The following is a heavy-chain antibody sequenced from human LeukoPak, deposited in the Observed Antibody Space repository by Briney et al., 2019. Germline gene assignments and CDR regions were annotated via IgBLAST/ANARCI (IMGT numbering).Heavy chain of an antibody. J-gene: IGHJ4*02. Sequence: GGSLRLSCAASGFTFSDYYMNWIRQAPGKGLEWVSYISSGGSTIYYADSVKGRFTISRDNAKNSLYLQMNSLRAEDTAVYYCARDTQFGRFDYWGQGILVTVSS. V-gene: IGHV3-11*01. CDR3: ARDTQFGRFDY. CDR1: GFTFSDYY. D-gene: IGHD3-10*01. CDR2: ISSGGSTI.